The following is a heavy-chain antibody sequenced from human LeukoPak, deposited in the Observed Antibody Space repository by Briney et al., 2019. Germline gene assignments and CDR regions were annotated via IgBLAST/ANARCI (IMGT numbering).Heavy chain of an antibody. D-gene: IGHD6-25*01. CDR2: IYYRGNT. Sequence: SETLSLPCTLSGASIRLYYSTWIRHPPGRGLEGIGFIYYRGNTQYNTSLNSRVTISLDPSKNQYSLSLSHVTPPDTAVYYCARHSSDERHYFDYWGQGALVTVSS. CDR3: ARHSSDERHYFDY. V-gene: IGHV4-59*08. J-gene: IGHJ4*02. CDR1: GASIRLYY.